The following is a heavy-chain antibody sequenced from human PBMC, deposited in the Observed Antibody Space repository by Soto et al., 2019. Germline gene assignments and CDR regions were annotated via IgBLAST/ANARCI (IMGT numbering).Heavy chain of an antibody. CDR3: AKVNTIFGVESYYYGMDV. J-gene: IGHJ6*02. CDR1: GFTFSSYA. D-gene: IGHD3-3*01. CDR2: IGGLSGST. Sequence: EEQLLESGGDFVQPGGSLRLSCAASGFTFSSYAMTWVRQAPGKGLEWVSTIGGLSGSTYYAESVKGRFTISRDNSKNTLYLKLNSLSAEDTAIYYCAKVNTIFGVESYYYGMDVWGQGTTVTVSS. V-gene: IGHV3-23*01.